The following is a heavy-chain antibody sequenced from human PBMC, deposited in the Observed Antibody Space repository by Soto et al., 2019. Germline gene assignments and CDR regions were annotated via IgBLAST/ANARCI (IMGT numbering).Heavy chain of an antibody. D-gene: IGHD1-1*01. CDR1: GGSSRSYY. V-gene: IGHV4-59*08. Sequence: EPLSLTCTDSGGSSRSYYWSWIRQPPGKGLEWIGYIYYSGSTNYNPSLKSRVTISVDTSKNQFSLKLSSVTAADTAVYYCARHVATTGWFDPWGQGTLVTVSS. CDR3: ARHVATTGWFDP. CDR2: IYYSGST. J-gene: IGHJ5*02.